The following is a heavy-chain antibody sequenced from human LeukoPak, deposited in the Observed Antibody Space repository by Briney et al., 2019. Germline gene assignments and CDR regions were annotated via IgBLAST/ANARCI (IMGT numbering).Heavy chain of an antibody. V-gene: IGHV4-59*01. J-gene: IGHJ4*02. Sequence: PSETLSLTCTVSGGSISSYYWSWIRQPPGKGLEWIGYIYYSGNTNYNPSLKSRVTISVDTSKDQFPLKLSSVTAADTAVYYCARGPRITPRTMGPRGGQFDYWGQGTLVTVSS. CDR1: GGSISSYY. D-gene: IGHD4-23*01. CDR2: IYYSGNT. CDR3: ARGPRITPRTMGPRGGQFDY.